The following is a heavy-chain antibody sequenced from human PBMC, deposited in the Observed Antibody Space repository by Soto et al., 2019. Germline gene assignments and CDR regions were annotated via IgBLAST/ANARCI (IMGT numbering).Heavy chain of an antibody. J-gene: IGHJ4*02. CDR2: ISGSGGST. CDR3: AKLGGKTLYSSSRIGDY. CDR1: GFTFSSYW. Sequence: GGSLRLSCAASGFTFSSYWMSWVRQAPGKGLEWVSAISGSGGSTYYADSVKGRFTISRDNSKNTLYLQMNSLRAEDTAVYYCAKLGGKTLYSSSRIGDYWGQGTLVTVSS. D-gene: IGHD6-6*01. V-gene: IGHV3-23*01.